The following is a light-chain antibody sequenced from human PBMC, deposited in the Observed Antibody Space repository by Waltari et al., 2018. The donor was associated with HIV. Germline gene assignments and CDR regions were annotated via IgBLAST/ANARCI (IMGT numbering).Light chain of an antibody. J-gene: IGLJ2*01. V-gene: IGLV1-40*01. Sequence: QSVLSQPPSVSGAPGQRVTISCTGRSSNIGAGYNVHWYQQDPGTAPKLLIYNNFNRPSGVPGRCSGSKSATSASLAITGLQADDEADYYCQSFDVSLPGSIFGGGTKLTVL. CDR2: NNF. CDR3: QSFDVSLPGSI. CDR1: SSNIGAGYN.